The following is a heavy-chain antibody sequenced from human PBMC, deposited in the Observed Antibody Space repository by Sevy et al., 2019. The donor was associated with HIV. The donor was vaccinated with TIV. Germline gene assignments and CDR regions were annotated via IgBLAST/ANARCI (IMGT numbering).Heavy chain of an antibody. J-gene: IGHJ4*02. Sequence: SETLSLTCTVSSGPISRYYWSWIRQPPGKGLEWIGYIFYSGSTNSNPSLKSRVSISIDTSKNQLSLRLSSVTAADTAVYYCARSSDRSGSYGEIFDYWGQGALVTVSS. D-gene: IGHD3-22*01. V-gene: IGHV4-59*12. CDR2: IFYSGST. CDR3: ARSSDRSGSYGEIFDY. CDR1: SGPISRYY.